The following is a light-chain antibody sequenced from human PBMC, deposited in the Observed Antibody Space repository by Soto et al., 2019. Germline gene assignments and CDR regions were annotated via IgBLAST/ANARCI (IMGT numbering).Light chain of an antibody. CDR1: QSVSSY. CDR2: DAS. Sequence: EIGLTQSPATLSLTPGERATLSCRASQSVSSYLAWYQQKPGQAPRLLIYDASNRATGIPARFSGSGSGTDFTLTISSLEPEDFAVYYCQQRSNWPVTFGQGTLLEIK. V-gene: IGKV3-11*01. CDR3: QQRSNWPVT. J-gene: IGKJ5*01.